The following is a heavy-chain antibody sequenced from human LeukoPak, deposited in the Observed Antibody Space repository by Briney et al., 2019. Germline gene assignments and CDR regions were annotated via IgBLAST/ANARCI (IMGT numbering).Heavy chain of an antibody. V-gene: IGHV1-69*13. CDR3: ARDHTIRSFDS. Sequence: SVKVSCKASGGTFSSYAVHRVRQAPGQGLEWMGRIIPIFGTPNYAQHFQGRLTITADESTTTAYMELSGLRSEDTAVYYCARDHTIRSFDSWGQGTLVTVSS. CDR2: IIPIFGTP. J-gene: IGHJ4*02. CDR1: GGTFSSYA. D-gene: IGHD1-14*01.